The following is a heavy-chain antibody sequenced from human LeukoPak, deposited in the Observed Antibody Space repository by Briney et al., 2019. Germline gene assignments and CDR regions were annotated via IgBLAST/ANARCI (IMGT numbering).Heavy chain of an antibody. Sequence: PGGSLRLSCAASGLTFNSYTMNWVRQAPGKGLEWVSYISSSGSTIYYADSVKGRFTISSDNAKNSLYLQMNSLRAEDTAVYYCARDIVYYYMDVWGKGTTVTVSS. CDR3: ARDIVYYYMDV. V-gene: IGHV3-48*04. CDR1: GLTFNSYT. J-gene: IGHJ6*03. D-gene: IGHD2-15*01. CDR2: ISSSGSTI.